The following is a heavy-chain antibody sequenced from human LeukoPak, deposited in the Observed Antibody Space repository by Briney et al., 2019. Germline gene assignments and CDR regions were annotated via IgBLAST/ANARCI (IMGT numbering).Heavy chain of an antibody. CDR1: GFTFNNYA. Sequence: QPGGSLRLSCAASGFTFNNYAMNWVRQAPGKGLEWVSVISGSGGSTYYADPVKGRFTISRDNSENTLYLQMNSLRAEDTAVYYCAKHTSGWRFDYWGQGTLVTVSS. CDR3: AKHTSGWRFDY. D-gene: IGHD6-19*01. CDR2: ISGSGGST. V-gene: IGHV3-23*01. J-gene: IGHJ4*02.